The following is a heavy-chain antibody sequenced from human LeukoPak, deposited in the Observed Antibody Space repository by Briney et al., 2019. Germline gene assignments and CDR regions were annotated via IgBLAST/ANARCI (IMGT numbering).Heavy chain of an antibody. Sequence: SVKVSCKASGYIFTTYAMNWVRQAPGQGLEWMGGIIPIFGTANYAQKFQGRVTITADESTSTAYMELSSLRSEDTAVYYCARWYYYDSSGYLYYFDYWGQGTLVTVSS. CDR1: GYIFTTYA. D-gene: IGHD3-22*01. V-gene: IGHV1-69*13. CDR2: IIPIFGTA. CDR3: ARWYYYDSSGYLYYFDY. J-gene: IGHJ4*02.